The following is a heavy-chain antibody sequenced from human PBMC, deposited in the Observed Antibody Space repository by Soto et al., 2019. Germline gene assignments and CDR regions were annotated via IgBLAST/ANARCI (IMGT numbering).Heavy chain of an antibody. Sequence: PGGSLRLSCAASGFTFSSYWMTWVRQAPGKGLEWVACIKQDGSQKSYVDSVKGRFTIARDNAKNQLYLQMSSLRIDDSAVYYCVRELGMRYWGQGILVTVSS. J-gene: IGHJ4*02. D-gene: IGHD3-16*01. CDR3: VRELGMRY. V-gene: IGHV3-7*03. CDR2: IKQDGSQK. CDR1: GFTFSSYW.